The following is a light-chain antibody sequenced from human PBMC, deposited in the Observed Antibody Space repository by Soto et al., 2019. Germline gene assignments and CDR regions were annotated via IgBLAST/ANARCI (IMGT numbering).Light chain of an antibody. CDR2: RND. V-gene: IGLV1-47*01. CDR1: SSNVGSYY. CDR3: AVWDDSLSGPV. J-gene: IGLJ2*01. Sequence: QAVVTQPPSASGAPGQRVTISCSGSSSNVGSYYVYWYQQLPGRAPKVVIYRNDQRPSGVPDRFSGSKSGTSSSLDISGLRSEDEADYYCAVWDDSLSGPVFGGGTKVTVL.